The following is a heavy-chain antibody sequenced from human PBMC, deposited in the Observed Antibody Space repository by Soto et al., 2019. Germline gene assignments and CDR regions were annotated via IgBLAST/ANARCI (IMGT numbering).Heavy chain of an antibody. V-gene: IGHV3-66*01. J-gene: IGHJ4*02. CDR3: ARDSYTRY. CDR2: IHNDGST. D-gene: IGHD4-4*01. CDR1: GFIVSTSY. Sequence: GGSLRLSCAASGFIVSTSYMSWVRQAPGKGLEWVSCIHNDGSTYYADSVKGRFTVSRDDSKNTVYLEILSLRAEDTAVYYCARDSYTRYWGQGTLVTVSS.